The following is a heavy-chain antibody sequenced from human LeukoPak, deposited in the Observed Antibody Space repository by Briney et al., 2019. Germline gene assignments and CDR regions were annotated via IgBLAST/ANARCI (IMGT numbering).Heavy chain of an antibody. D-gene: IGHD3-22*01. J-gene: IGHJ5*02. Sequence: GGSLRLSCETSGFTFSHFCMHWIRQAPGKGLEWVAVIWSDATNQYYADSVKGRFTISRDNFRRTVSLEMNSLRAEDTAVYYGAKDAQRGYYYSNCLEHWGQGSLVIVSS. CDR3: AKDAQRGYYYSNCLEH. V-gene: IGHV3-33*06. CDR1: GFTFSHFC. CDR2: IWSDATNQ.